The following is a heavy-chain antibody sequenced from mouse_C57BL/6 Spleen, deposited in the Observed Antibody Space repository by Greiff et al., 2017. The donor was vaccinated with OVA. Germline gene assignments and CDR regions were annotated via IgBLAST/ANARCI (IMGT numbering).Heavy chain of an antibody. CDR3: ARSYYGSSYYWYFDV. CDR2: IDPSDSYT. V-gene: IGHV1-59*01. Sequence: QVQLQQPGAELVRPGTSVKLSCKASGYTFTSYWLHWVKQRPGQGLEWIGVIDPSDSYTNYNQKFKGKATLTVDTASSPAYMQLSSLTSEDSAVYYCARSYYGSSYYWYFDVWGTGTTVTVSS. CDR1: GYTFTSYW. D-gene: IGHD1-1*01. J-gene: IGHJ1*03.